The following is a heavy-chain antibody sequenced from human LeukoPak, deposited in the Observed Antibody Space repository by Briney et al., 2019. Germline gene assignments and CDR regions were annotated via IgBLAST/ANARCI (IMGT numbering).Heavy chain of an antibody. D-gene: IGHD3-22*01. CDR2: LSGSGGST. Sequence: GGSLRLSCAASGFTFSSYAMSWVRQAPGKGLEWVSALSGSGGSTYYADSVKGRFTISRDNSKNMLYLQMNSLRAEDTAAYYCAKDPDYYDSSGYDNWGQGTLVTVSS. CDR1: GFTFSSYA. V-gene: IGHV3-23*01. J-gene: IGHJ4*02. CDR3: AKDPDYYDSSGYDN.